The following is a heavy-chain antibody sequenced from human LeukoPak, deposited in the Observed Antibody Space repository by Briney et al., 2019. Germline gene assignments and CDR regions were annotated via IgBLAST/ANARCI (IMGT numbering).Heavy chain of an antibody. V-gene: IGHV3-48*01. Sequence: GGSLRLSCAASGFTFGSYGLNWVRQAPGKGLEWVSYISSSSSSVYYADSVKGRFTISRDNSKNTLYLQMHSLKAEDTAVYYCARGSEDYDSSGYYYDLGDYWGQGTLVTVSS. D-gene: IGHD3-22*01. CDR3: ARGSEDYDSSGYYYDLGDY. CDR2: ISSSSSSV. J-gene: IGHJ4*02. CDR1: GFTFGSYG.